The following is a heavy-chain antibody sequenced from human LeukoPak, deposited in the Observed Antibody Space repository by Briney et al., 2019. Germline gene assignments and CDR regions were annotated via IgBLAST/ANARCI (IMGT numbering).Heavy chain of an antibody. D-gene: IGHD4/OR15-4a*01. CDR3: AREAGDNAYDF. CDR1: GYTFTAYY. Sequence: GASVKVSCKASGYTFTAYYMHWVRQAPGQGLEWMGWINPNNGGTRCAQIFQGRVTMTRDTSISTAYLDLSSLRSDDTAVYYCAREAGDNAYDFWGPGTMVTVSS. J-gene: IGHJ3*01. V-gene: IGHV1-2*02. CDR2: INPNNGGT.